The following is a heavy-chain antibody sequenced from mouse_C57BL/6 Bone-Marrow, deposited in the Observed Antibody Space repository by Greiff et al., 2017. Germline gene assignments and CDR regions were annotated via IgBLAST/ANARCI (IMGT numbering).Heavy chain of an antibody. CDR3: ARSGGGFDY. J-gene: IGHJ2*01. CDR2: IDPSDSYT. D-gene: IGHD3-1*01. Sequence: QVQLQQPGAELVMPGASVKLSCKASGYTFTSYWMHWVKQRPGQGLEWIGEIDPSDSYTNYNQKFKGKSTLTVEKSSSTAYMQLSSLTSDDSAVYYCARSGGGFDYWGQGTTLTVSS. V-gene: IGHV1-69*01. CDR1: GYTFTSYW.